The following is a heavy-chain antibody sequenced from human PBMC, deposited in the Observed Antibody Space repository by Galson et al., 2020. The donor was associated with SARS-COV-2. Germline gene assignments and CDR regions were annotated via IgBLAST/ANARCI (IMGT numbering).Heavy chain of an antibody. J-gene: IGHJ4*02. CDR2: ISYDGSNK. CDR3: ARDMDSF. D-gene: IGHD3-10*01. V-gene: IGHV3-30-3*01. Sequence: GGSLRLSCAASGFTCSSYAMHWVRQAPGKGLEWVAVISYDGSNKYYADSVKGRFTISRDNSKNTLYLQMNSLRAEDTAVYYCARDMDSFRGQGTLVTVSS. CDR1: GFTCSSYA.